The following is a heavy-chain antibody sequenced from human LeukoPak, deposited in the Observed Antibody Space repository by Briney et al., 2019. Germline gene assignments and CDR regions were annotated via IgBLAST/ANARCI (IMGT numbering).Heavy chain of an antibody. CDR1: GYSISSGFY. CDR2: IYHSGST. CDR3: ASTYSLYDAFDI. J-gene: IGHJ3*02. V-gene: IGHV4-38-2*02. Sequence: SETLSLTCTVSGYSISSGFYWGWIRQPPGKGLEWIGNIYHSGSTYYNPSLKSRVTISVDTSKNQFSLKLISVTAVDTAVYFCASTYSLYDAFDIWGQGTMVTVSS. D-gene: IGHD1-26*01.